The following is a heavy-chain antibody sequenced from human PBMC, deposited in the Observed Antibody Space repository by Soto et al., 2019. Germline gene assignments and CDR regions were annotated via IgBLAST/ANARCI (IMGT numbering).Heavy chain of an antibody. Sequence: QVQLVESGGGVVQPGRSLRLSCAASGFTFSSYGMHWVCQAPGKGLEWVAVIWYDGSNKYYADSVKGRFTISRDNSKNTLYLQMNSLRAEDTAVYYCARDGYGSGSYPNWFDPWGQGTLVTVSS. CDR3: ARDGYGSGSYPNWFDP. D-gene: IGHD3-10*01. CDR1: GFTFSSYG. V-gene: IGHV3-33*01. CDR2: IWYDGSNK. J-gene: IGHJ5*02.